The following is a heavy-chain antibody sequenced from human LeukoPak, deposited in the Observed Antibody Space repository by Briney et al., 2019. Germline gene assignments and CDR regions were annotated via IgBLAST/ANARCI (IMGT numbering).Heavy chain of an antibody. D-gene: IGHD6-19*01. CDR3: ARRDISSGWSFDY. Sequence: SETQSLTCTVAGGSISNYHWSWIRQPAGEWLEWLGQIHTSGSTNYNPPLKSRVSMSIDTTEDQVSLTIRSVTAADTAFYYCARRDISSGWSFDYWGQGTLVTVSS. CDR1: GGSISNYH. V-gene: IGHV4-4*07. J-gene: IGHJ4*02. CDR2: IHTSGST.